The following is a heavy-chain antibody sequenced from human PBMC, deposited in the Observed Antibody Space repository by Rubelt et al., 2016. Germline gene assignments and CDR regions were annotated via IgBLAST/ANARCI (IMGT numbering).Heavy chain of an antibody. J-gene: IGHJ1*01. CDR2: IYWDDDK. CDR3: AHCKGGPGVPSPYFQH. D-gene: IGHD3-3*01. V-gene: IGHV2-5*02. Sequence: QITLKESGPTLVKPTQTLTLTCRFSGFSLSTWGVGVGWIRQPPGQALEWLALIYWDDDKRSSPSLKSRLTITKDTSKSQVVLTTTNMDPVDTGTYYCAHCKGGPGVPSPYFQHWGQGTLVTVSS. CDR1: GFSLSTWGVG.